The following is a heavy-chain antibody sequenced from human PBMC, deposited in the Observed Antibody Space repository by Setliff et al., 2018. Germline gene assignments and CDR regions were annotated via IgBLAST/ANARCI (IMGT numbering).Heavy chain of an antibody. V-gene: IGHV4-39*01. D-gene: IGHD3-10*01. Sequence: SETLSLTCTVSGASISSPTYSWGWIRQPPGKGLEWVGTVYSSGSTYYNTSLRGRISISVDAPDNQFSVKLSSVTAADTAVYYCARHKSNGSGSYPSLYMDVWGKGIMVTVSS. CDR2: VYSSGST. CDR3: ARHKSNGSGSYPSLYMDV. J-gene: IGHJ6*03. CDR1: GASISSPTYS.